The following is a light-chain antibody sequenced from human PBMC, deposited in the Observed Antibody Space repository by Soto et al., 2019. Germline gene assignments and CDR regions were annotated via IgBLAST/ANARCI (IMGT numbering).Light chain of an antibody. Sequence: GPRFFNPRTRATLSCRASQSVRRYLAWYQQKPGQAPRLLIYGASSRATGIPDRFSGSGSGTDFTLTISRLASEGRQVNLQHRHGSPPNTSGQG. J-gene: IGKJ1*01. CDR3: HRHGSPPNT. CDR1: QSVRRY. CDR2: GAS. V-gene: IGKV3-20*01.